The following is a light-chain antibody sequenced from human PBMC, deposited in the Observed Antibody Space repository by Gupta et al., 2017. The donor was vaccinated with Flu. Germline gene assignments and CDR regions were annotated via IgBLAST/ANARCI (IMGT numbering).Light chain of an antibody. J-gene: IGLJ3*02. Sequence: SITIPCTGTSNDVGGYNYFSWYQHHTGKAPKLIIYEVSFRAAGVPYRFSGSKTGNTATLTMPEPQDDDEDDYCSDTKTSTTFWVFGGGTKLTVL. CDR3: DTKTSTTFWV. CDR2: EVS. CDR1: SNDVGGYNY. V-gene: IGLV2-14*01.